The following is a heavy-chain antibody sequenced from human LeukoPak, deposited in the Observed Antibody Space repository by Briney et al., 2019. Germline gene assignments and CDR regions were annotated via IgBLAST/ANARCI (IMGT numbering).Heavy chain of an antibody. Sequence: RTSETLSLTCTVSSGSISSSSYYWGWIRQPPGKGLEWIGNIYYSGSTYYNPSLKSRVTISVDTSKNQFSLKLTSVTAADTAVYYCARSPDHYYGMDVWGQGTTVTVSS. V-gene: IGHV4-39*01. J-gene: IGHJ6*02. CDR3: ARSPDHYYGMDV. CDR1: SGSISSSSYY. CDR2: IYYSGST.